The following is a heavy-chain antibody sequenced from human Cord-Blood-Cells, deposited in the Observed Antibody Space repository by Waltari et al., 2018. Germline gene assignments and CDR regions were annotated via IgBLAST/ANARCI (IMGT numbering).Heavy chain of an antibody. D-gene: IGHD1-26*01. V-gene: IGHV3-48*02. CDR2: ISSSSTI. CDR3: ARETVGESDY. Sequence: EVQLVESGGGLVQPGGSLRLSCAASGFTFSSYSMNWVRQAPGKGLEWVSYISSSSTIYYADSVKGRFTISRDNAKNSLYLQMNSLRDEDTAVYYCARETVGESDYWGQGTLVTVSS. CDR1: GFTFSSYS. J-gene: IGHJ4*02.